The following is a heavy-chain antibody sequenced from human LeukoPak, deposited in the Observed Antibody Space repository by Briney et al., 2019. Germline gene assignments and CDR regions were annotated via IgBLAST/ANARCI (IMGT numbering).Heavy chain of an antibody. CDR3: ARGVMVRGVIITAYYFDY. Sequence: GGPLRLSCAASGFTVSSNYMSWVRQAPGKGLEWVSVIYSGGSTYYADSVKGRFTISRDNSKNTLYLQMNSLRAEDTAVYYCARGVMVRGVIITAYYFDYWGQGTLVTVSS. J-gene: IGHJ4*02. D-gene: IGHD3-10*01. CDR2: IYSGGST. V-gene: IGHV3-53*01. CDR1: GFTVSSNY.